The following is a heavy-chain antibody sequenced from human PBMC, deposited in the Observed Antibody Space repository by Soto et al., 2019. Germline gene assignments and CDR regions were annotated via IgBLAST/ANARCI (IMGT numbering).Heavy chain of an antibody. D-gene: IGHD6-13*01. V-gene: IGHV3-30*03. CDR2: TSYDGSSK. J-gene: IGHJ5*02. CDR3: ASAEYIRSSWSKNCFDL. Sequence: LRLACVASGLMLITYGLHWVRQAPGRGLEWVALTSYDGSSKFYGDSVRGRVTISRDNSKNTLYLQMTSVSVEDTAVYYCASAEYIRSSWSKNCFDLWGQGTLVTVSS. CDR1: GLMLITYG.